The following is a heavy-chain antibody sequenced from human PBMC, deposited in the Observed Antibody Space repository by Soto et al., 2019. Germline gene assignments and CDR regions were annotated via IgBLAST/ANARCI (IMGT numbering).Heavy chain of an antibody. CDR1: GGSISSYY. V-gene: IGHV4-59*01. CDR3: ARATAIGYYFDY. Sequence: SETLSLTCTVSGGSISSYYWSWIRQPPGKGLEWIGYIYYSGSTNYNPSLKSRVTMSVDTSKNQFSLKLSSVTAADTAVYYCARATAIGYYFDYWGQGTLVTVSS. J-gene: IGHJ4*02. D-gene: IGHD2-21*02. CDR2: IYYSGST.